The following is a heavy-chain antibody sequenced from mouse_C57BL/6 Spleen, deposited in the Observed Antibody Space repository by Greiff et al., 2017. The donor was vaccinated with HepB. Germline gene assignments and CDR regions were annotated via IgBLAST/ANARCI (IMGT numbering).Heavy chain of an antibody. CDR1: GYTFTSYW. V-gene: IGHV1-64*01. D-gene: IGHD1-1*01. J-gene: IGHJ1*03. CDR2: IHPNSGST. Sequence: QVQLQQPGAELVKPGASVKLSCKASGYTFTSYWMHWVKQRPGQGLEWIGMIHPNSGSTNYNEKFKSKATLTVDKSSSTASMPRSSLTSEDSAVYYCASEGTTVGWFRYFVVWGTGTTVTVSS. CDR3: ASEGTTVGWFRYFVV.